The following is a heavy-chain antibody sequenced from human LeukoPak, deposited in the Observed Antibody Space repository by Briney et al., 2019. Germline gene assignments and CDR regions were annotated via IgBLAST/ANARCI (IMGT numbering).Heavy chain of an antibody. J-gene: IGHJ4*02. CDR2: IIPNSGGT. Sequence: WASVKVSCKASGYTFTSYDINWVRQATGQGLEWMGWIIPNSGGTNYAQKFQGRVTMTRDTSISTAYMELSRLRSDDTAVYYCARDLGYFVWGSYRYGLDYWGQGALVTVSS. D-gene: IGHD3-16*02. CDR1: GYTFTSYD. V-gene: IGHV1-2*02. CDR3: ARDLGYFVWGSYRYGLDY.